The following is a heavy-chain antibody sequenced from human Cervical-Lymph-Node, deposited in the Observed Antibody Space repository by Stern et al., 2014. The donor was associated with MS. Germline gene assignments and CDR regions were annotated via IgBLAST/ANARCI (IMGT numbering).Heavy chain of an antibody. J-gene: IGHJ4*02. D-gene: IGHD3-10*01. CDR1: GVSLNTSGVG. V-gene: IGHV2-5*02. CDR3: APDSGF. Sequence: QVTLKESGPAVVKPTQTLTLICSLSGVSLNTSGVGVGWIRQPPGKGLEWLALIFWDDDRHHSPSLKNRPTISKYTSQNLWVLSMTTMDPVDPATYNCAPDSGFWGRGTLVTVSS. CDR2: IFWDDDR.